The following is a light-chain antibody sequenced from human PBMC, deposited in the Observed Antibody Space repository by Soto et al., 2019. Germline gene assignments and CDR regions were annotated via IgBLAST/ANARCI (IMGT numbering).Light chain of an antibody. V-gene: IGLV2-23*01. CDR1: SSDVGSYNL. Sequence: QYALTQPASVSGSPGQSITISCTGTSSDVGSYNLVSWYQQHPGKAPKLMIYEGSKRPSGVSNRFSGSKSGNTASLTISGLQAEDEADYYCCSYAGNSTHAVFGGGTQLTVL. CDR3: CSYAGNSTHAV. CDR2: EGS. J-gene: IGLJ7*01.